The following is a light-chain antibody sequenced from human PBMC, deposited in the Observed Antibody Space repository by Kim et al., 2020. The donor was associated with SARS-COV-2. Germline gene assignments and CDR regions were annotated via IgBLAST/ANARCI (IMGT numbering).Light chain of an antibody. V-gene: IGLV4-60*03. Sequence: SSVKLTCTLSSGHSSYIIAWHQQQPGKAARYLMKLEGSGSYDKGSGVPDRFSGSSSGAARYLTISNRQSEDEADYYCETWDNNTLVFGRGTKLTVL. CDR1: SGHSSYI. J-gene: IGLJ3*02. CDR3: ETWDNNTLV. CDR2: LEGSGSY.